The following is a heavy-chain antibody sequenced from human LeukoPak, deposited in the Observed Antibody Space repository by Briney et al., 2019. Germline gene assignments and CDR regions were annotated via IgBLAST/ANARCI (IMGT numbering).Heavy chain of an antibody. Sequence: GGSLRLSCAASGFTFSSYSMNWVRQAPGKGLEWVSSISSSSSYIYYADSVKGRFTISRDNAKNSLYLQMNSLRAEDTAVYYCARERVWFGESDYYYYGMDVWGQGTTVTVSS. V-gene: IGHV3-21*01. D-gene: IGHD3-10*01. CDR3: ARERVWFGESDYYYYGMDV. CDR2: ISSSSSYI. J-gene: IGHJ6*02. CDR1: GFTFSSYS.